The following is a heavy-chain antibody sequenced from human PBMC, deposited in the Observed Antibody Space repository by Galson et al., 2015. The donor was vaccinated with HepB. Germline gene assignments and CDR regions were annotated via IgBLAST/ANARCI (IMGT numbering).Heavy chain of an antibody. D-gene: IGHD3-16*02. CDR1: GYTLTELS. CDR2: FDPEDGET. V-gene: IGHV1-24*01. J-gene: IGHJ4*02. Sequence: SVKVSCKVSGYTLTELSMHWVRQAPGKGLEWMGGFDPEDGETIYAQKFQGRVTMTEDTSTDTAYMELSSLRSEDTAVYYCAAGPFMITFGGVIAGHDYWGQGTLVTVSS. CDR3: AAGPFMITFGGVIAGHDY.